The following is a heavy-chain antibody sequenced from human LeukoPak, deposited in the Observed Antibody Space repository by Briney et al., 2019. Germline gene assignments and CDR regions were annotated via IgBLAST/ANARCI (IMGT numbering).Heavy chain of an antibody. D-gene: IGHD4-17*01. V-gene: IGHV1-46*01. CDR1: GYTFTNYY. CDR2: INPAGDST. J-gene: IGHJ4*02. CDR3: ARYNGDLTGGFDY. Sequence: ASVKVSCEASGYTFTNYYIHWVRQAPGQGLEWMGIINPAGDSTGYAQKFQGRVTMTRDTSTSTVYMELSSLRSEDTAVYYCARYNGDLTGGFDYWGQGTLVTVSS.